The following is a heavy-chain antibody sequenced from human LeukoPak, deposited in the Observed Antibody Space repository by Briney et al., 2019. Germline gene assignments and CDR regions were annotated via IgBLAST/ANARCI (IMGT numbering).Heavy chain of an antibody. J-gene: IGHJ4*02. CDR3: ARQGAGVVADLGYFDS. CDR2: IYYSGST. V-gene: IGHV4-59*08. CDR1: GGSMSTYY. Sequence: SGTLSLTCTVSGGSMSTYYWTWIRQPPGKGPEWIGFIYYSGSTNYNPSLKSRVIISVDTSKNQFSLRLSSVTASDTAVYYCARQGAGVVADLGYFDSWGQGNLVTVSS. D-gene: IGHD3-22*01.